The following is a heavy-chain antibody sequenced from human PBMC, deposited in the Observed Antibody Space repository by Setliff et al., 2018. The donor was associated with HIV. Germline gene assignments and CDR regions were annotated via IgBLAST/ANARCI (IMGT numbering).Heavy chain of an antibody. D-gene: IGHD1-26*01. J-gene: IGHJ6*03. CDR3: ARGVWWEQPDGDYYYYYYMDV. CDR2: IYYSGST. Sequence: KTSETLSLTCTVSGDSITTGVYYWSWIRQPAGQGLEWIGYIYYSGSTNYNPSLKSQVTISVDTSKNQFSLKLSSVTAADTAVYYCARGVWWEQPDGDYYYYYYMDVWGKGTTVTVSS. CDR1: GDSITTGVYY. V-gene: IGHV4-61*10.